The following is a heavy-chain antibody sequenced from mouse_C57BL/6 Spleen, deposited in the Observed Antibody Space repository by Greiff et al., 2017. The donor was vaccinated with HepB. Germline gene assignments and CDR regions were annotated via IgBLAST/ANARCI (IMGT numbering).Heavy chain of an antibody. CDR2: IDPNSGGT. CDR1: GYTFTSYW. V-gene: IGHV1-72*01. Sequence: VQRVESGAELVKPGASVKLSCKASGYTFTSYWMHWVKQRPGRGLEWIGRIDPNSGGTKYNEKFKSKATLTVDKPSSTAYMQLSSLTSEDSAVYYCARWDYYGSSYGYFDVWGTGTTVTVSS. J-gene: IGHJ1*03. D-gene: IGHD1-1*01. CDR3: ARWDYYGSSYGYFDV.